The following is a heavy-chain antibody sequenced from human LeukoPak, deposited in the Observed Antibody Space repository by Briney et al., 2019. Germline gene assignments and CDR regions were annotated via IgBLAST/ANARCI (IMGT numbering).Heavy chain of an antibody. J-gene: IGHJ4*02. Sequence: GGSLRLSCAASGVTLSTYAMSWARQAPGKGLEWVSGISSSGSGDNTYYADSVKGRFTISRDNSKNTLYLQVNSLRAEDTAVYYCAKGPDKGALDYWGQGTLVTVSS. CDR1: GVTLSTYA. V-gene: IGHV3-23*01. CDR2: ISSSGSGDNT. CDR3: AKGPDKGALDY.